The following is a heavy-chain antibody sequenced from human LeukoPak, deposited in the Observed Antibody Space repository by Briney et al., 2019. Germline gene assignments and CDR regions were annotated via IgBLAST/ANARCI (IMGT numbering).Heavy chain of an antibody. CDR3: TAGTGRSDFDY. J-gene: IGHJ4*02. V-gene: IGHV3-15*05. Sequence: GESLRLSCAASGFTFINAWMSWVRQAPGKGLEWVGRVKSKTDGGTTDYAAPVKGRFAISRDDSKNTLYLQMISLKIEDTAVYYCTAGTGRSDFDYWGRGTLVTVSS. CDR2: VKSKTDGGTT. D-gene: IGHD3-10*01. CDR1: GFTFINAW.